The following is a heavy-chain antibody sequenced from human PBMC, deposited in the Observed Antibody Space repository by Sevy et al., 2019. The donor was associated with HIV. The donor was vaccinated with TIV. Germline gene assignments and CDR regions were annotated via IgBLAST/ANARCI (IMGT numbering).Heavy chain of an antibody. D-gene: IGHD2-2*01. CDR1: GFTFSSYA. J-gene: IGHJ3*02. V-gene: IGHV3-30-3*01. CDR3: ARDGNVVVPAARRAAAASQAFDI. Sequence: GGSLRLSCAASGFTFSSYAMHWVRQAPGKGLEWVAVISYDGSNKYYADSVKGRFTISRDNSKNTLYLQMNSLRAEDTAVDYCARDGNVVVPAARRAAAASQAFDIWGQGTMVTVSS. CDR2: ISYDGSNK.